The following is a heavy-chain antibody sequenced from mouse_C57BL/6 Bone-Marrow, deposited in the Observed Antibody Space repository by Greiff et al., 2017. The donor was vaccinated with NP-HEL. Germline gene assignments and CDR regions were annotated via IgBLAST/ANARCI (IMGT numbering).Heavy chain of an antibody. CDR2: IYPGGGYT. V-gene: IGHV1-63*01. CDR3: AREGLRRGYFDY. J-gene: IGHJ2*01. Sequence: VKLMESGAELVRPGTSVKMSCKASGYTFTNYWIGWAKQRPGHGLEWIGDIYPGGGYTNYNEKFKGKATLTADKSSSTAYMQFSSLTSEDSAIYYCAREGLRRGYFDYWGQGTTLTVSS. CDR1: GYTFTNYW. D-gene: IGHD2-4*01.